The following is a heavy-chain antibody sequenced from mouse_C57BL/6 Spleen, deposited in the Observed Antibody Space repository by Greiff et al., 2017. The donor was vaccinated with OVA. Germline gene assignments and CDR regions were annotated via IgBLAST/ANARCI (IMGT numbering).Heavy chain of an antibody. CDR1: GFTFSSYA. J-gene: IGHJ2*01. CDR3: AREGSSGYVGY. V-gene: IGHV5-4*01. Sequence: EVKLQESGGGLVKPGGSLKLSCAASGFTFSSYAMSWVRQTPEKRLEWVATISDGGSYTYYPDNVKGRFTISRDNAKNNLYLQMSHLKSEDTAMYYCAREGSSGYVGYWGQGTTLTVSS. D-gene: IGHD3-2*02. CDR2: ISDGGSYT.